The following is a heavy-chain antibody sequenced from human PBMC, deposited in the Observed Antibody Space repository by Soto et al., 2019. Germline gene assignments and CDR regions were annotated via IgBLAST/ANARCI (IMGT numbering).Heavy chain of an antibody. J-gene: IGHJ6*02. D-gene: IGHD2-21*02. Sequence: GESLKISFKGSGYSFTSYWIGWVHQMPGKGLEWMGIIYPGDSDTRYSPSFQGQVTISADKSISTAYLQCSSLKASDTAMYYCARVAYCGGDCYTHYYYGMDVWGQGTTVTVS. CDR2: IYPGDSDT. V-gene: IGHV5-51*07. CDR3: ARVAYCGGDCYTHYYYGMDV. CDR1: GYSFTSYW.